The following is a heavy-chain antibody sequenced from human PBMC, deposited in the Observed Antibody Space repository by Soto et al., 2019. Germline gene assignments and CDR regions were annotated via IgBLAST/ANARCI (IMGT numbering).Heavy chain of an antibody. CDR1: GFTFSSYS. J-gene: IGHJ1*01. D-gene: IGHD3-22*01. V-gene: IGHV3-21*01. CDR3: ARDELYYYDSSGLYFQH. Sequence: GGSLRLSCAASGFTFSSYSMNWVRQAPGKGLEWVSSISSSSSNIYYADSVKGRFTISRDNAKNSLYLQMNSLRAEDTAVYYCARDELYYYDSSGLYFQHWGQGTLVTVSS. CDR2: ISSSSSNI.